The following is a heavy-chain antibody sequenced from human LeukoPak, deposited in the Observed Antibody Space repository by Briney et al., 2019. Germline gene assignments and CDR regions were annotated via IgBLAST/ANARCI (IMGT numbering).Heavy chain of an antibody. V-gene: IGHV4-39*01. Sequence: SEILSLTCPVSGGSITSSSSYWGWIRQPPGKGLEWIGTIYYSGTTYYNPSLKSRVTISIDAAKNQFSLMLTSVTAADTAVYYCARLVPPGGGDCTGSNCHTVYYFDYWGQGTLVTVSS. J-gene: IGHJ4*02. CDR1: GGSITSSSSY. CDR2: IYYSGTT. CDR3: ARLVPPGGGDCTGSNCHTVYYFDY. D-gene: IGHD2-15*01.